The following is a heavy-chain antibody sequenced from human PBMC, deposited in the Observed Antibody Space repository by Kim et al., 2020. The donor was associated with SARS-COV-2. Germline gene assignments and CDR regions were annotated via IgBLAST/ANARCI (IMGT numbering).Heavy chain of an antibody. Sequence: SADSVKRRFTISRDNAKNALYLQMNSLRDEDTAIYYCTRGCLTTSCPSDYWGQGTLVTVSS. J-gene: IGHJ4*02. CDR3: TRGCLTTSCPSDY. V-gene: IGHV3-74*01. D-gene: IGHD2-2*01.